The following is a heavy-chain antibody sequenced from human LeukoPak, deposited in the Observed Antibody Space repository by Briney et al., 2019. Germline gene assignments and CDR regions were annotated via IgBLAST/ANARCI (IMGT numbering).Heavy chain of an antibody. V-gene: IGHV4-34*01. CDR3: ARGFQWLALSLRDGWFDP. Sequence: PSETLSLTCAVYGGSFSGYYWSWIRQPPGNGLEWIGEINHSGSTTYNPSLNSRVTISVDTCKNQFSLKLSSVTAADTAVYYCARGFQWLALSLRDGWFDPWGQGTLVTVSS. J-gene: IGHJ5*02. CDR2: INHSGST. CDR1: GGSFSGYY. D-gene: IGHD6-19*01.